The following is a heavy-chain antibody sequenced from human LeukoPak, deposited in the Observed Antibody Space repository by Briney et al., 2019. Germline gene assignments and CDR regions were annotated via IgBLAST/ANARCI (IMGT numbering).Heavy chain of an antibody. V-gene: IGHV4-34*01. D-gene: IGHD3-9*01. CDR1: GGSFSGYY. Sequence: PSETLSLTCAVYGGSFSGYYWSWIRQPPGKGLEWIGEINHSGSTNYNPSLKSRVTISVDTSKNQFSLKLSSVTAADTAVYYCARSRRPLTGYYTGWGQGTLVTVSS. J-gene: IGHJ4*02. CDR3: ARSRRPLTGYYTG. CDR2: INHSGST.